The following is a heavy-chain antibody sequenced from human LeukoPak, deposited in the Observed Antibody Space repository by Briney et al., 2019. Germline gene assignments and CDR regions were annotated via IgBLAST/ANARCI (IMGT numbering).Heavy chain of an antibody. V-gene: IGHV1-2*02. J-gene: IGHJ3*02. Sequence: APVKVSCKASGYTFTGYYMHWVRQAPGQGLEWMGWINPNSGGTNYAQKFQGRVTMTRDTSISTAYMELSRLRSDDTAVYYCARGFPLWELLLSAFDIWGQGTMVTVSS. CDR3: ARGFPLWELLLSAFDI. CDR2: INPNSGGT. D-gene: IGHD1-26*01. CDR1: GYTFTGYY.